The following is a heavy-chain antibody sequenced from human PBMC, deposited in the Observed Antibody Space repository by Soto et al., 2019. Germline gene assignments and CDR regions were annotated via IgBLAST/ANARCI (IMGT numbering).Heavy chain of an antibody. D-gene: IGHD3-22*01. J-gene: IGHJ5*02. V-gene: IGHV4-31*03. CDR1: GGSISSGGYY. CDR3: ARDAHYYDSSGYYGWFDP. Sequence: QVQLQESGPGLVKPSQTLSLTCTVSGGSISSGGYYWSWIRQHPGKGLEWIGYIYYSGSTYYNPALKSRVTISVDTSKNQFSLKLSSVTAADTAVYYCARDAHYYDSSGYYGWFDPWGQGTLVTVSS. CDR2: IYYSGST.